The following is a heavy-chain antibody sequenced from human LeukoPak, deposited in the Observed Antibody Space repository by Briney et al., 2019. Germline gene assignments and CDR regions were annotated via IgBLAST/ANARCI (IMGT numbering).Heavy chain of an antibody. CDR1: GGSINSVSYY. D-gene: IGHD1-7*01. Sequence: PSETLSLTCTVSGGSINSVSYYWVWIRQPPGKGLEWIGSIYNSESVYSKPSLRSRVTISLDTSTNQFSLKLSSVTAADTAVYYCARGELELSRYYYYYYMDVWGKGTTVTASS. J-gene: IGHJ6*03. V-gene: IGHV4-39*07. CDR2: IYNSESV. CDR3: ARGELELSRYYYYYYMDV.